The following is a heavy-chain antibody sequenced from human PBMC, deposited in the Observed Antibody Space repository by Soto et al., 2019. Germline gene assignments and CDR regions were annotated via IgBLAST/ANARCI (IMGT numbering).Heavy chain of an antibody. D-gene: IGHD6-13*01. CDR1: GFTFSRNG. J-gene: IGHJ4*02. CDR3: AKDRSSSWSFDY. V-gene: IGHV3-30*18. CDR2: ISYDGRKK. Sequence: QVQLVESGGGVDQPGRSLRLSCAASGFTFSRNGMHWVRQAPGKGLEWVGVISYDGRKKYYADSVKGRFTISRDNSKNTLYLQMNSLRVEDTAVYYCAKDRSSSWSFDYWGQGTLVTVSS.